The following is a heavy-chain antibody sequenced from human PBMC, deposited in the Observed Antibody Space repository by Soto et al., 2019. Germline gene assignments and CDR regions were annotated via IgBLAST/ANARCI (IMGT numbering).Heavy chain of an antibody. CDR1: GFTFISYG. CDR2: IWYDGSNK. J-gene: IGHJ4*02. D-gene: IGHD3-3*01. Sequence: RRLSCAASGFTFISYGMHWVRQAPGKGLEWVAVIWYDGSNKYYADSVKGRFTISRDNSKNTLYLQMNSLRAEDTAVYYCGRDKSVGYYDFWSGYYEPLDYWGQGTLVTVSS. CDR3: GRDKSVGYYDFWSGYYEPLDY. V-gene: IGHV3-33*01.